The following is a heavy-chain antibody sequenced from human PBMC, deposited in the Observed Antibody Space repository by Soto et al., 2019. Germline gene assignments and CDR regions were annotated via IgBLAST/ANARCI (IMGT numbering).Heavy chain of an antibody. V-gene: IGHV3-74*01. CDR3: RRRFGDSLHRLDS. D-gene: IGHD3-10*01. CDR1: GFSLSDHC. J-gene: IGHJ1*01. CDR2: LCHDGTIA. Sequence: GGSLRLSCAASGFSLSDHCLHWVRQAPGKGLVWLSRLCHDGTIAIYSDSVTGRFSISRDIAKNTLYLQMTRLRAEDAAIYYCRRRFGDSLHRLDSRGQGNLVTVSA.